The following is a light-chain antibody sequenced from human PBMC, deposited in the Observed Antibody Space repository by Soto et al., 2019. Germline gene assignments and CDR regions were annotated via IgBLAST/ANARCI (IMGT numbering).Light chain of an antibody. CDR2: DVT. V-gene: IGLV2-23*02. J-gene: IGLJ2*01. CDR3: CSYAGTTSYVV. Sequence: QPVLTQPASVSGSPGQSITISCTGTSSDVGSYNLVSWYQQHPGKAPKLMIYDVTKRPSGVSNRFSGSKSGNTASLTISGLQAEDEADYYCCSYAGTTSYVVFGGGTKLTVL. CDR1: SSDVGSYNL.